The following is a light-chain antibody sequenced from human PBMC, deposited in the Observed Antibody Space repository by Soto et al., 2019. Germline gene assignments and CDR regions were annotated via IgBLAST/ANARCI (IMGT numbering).Light chain of an antibody. CDR2: LNSDGSH. CDR3: QTWGTGFWV. Sequence: QPVLTQSPSASASLGASVKLTCTLSRGHSSYAIAWHRQQPEKGPRYLMKLNSDGSHSKGDGIPDRFSGSSSGAERYLTISSLQSEDEADYYCQTWGTGFWVFGGGTKLTVL. CDR1: RGHSSYA. J-gene: IGLJ3*02. V-gene: IGLV4-69*01.